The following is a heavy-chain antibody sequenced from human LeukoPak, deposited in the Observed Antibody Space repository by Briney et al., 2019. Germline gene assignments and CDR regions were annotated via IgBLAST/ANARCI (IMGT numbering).Heavy chain of an antibody. J-gene: IGHJ4*02. CDR1: GDSITSSSYY. CDR2: MYYTGTI. CDR3: ARDTIAAAGIDY. V-gene: IGHV4-39*07. Sequence: SETLSLTCTVSGDSITSSSYYWGWIRQPPGKGLEWIGTMYYTGTIYYNPSLKSRVTISVDTSKNQFSLSLSSVTAADTAVYYCARDTIAAAGIDYWGQGTLVTVSS. D-gene: IGHD6-13*01.